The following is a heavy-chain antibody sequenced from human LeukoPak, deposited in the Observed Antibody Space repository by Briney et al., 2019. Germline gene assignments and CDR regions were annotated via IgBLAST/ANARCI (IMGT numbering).Heavy chain of an antibody. CDR1: GFTFSSYG. Sequence: PGRSLRLSCAASGFTFSSYGMHWVRQAPGKGLEWVAVIWYDGSNKYYADSVKGRFTVSRDNSKNTLYLQMNSLRAEDTAVYYCARDGPGGSSWYGPLDYWGQGTLVTVSP. CDR2: IWYDGSNK. CDR3: ARDGPGGSSWYGPLDY. D-gene: IGHD6-13*01. V-gene: IGHV3-33*01. J-gene: IGHJ4*02.